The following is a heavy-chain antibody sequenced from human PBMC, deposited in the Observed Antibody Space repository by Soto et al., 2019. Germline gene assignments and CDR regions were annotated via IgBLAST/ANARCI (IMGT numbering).Heavy chain of an antibody. Sequence: QLQVQESGPGLVKPSETLSLTCTVSGGSISSSAYFWGWIRQPPGKGLEWIGNIYYTGRTSYNPSLTRRITISTDPSKNRFSLKLSSVTAAATSVYFCARIYSGYDDAGAFDIWGQGTMVTVSS. V-gene: IGHV4-39*01. CDR3: ARIYSGYDDAGAFDI. D-gene: IGHD5-12*01. CDR2: IYYTGRT. CDR1: GGSISSSAYF. J-gene: IGHJ3*02.